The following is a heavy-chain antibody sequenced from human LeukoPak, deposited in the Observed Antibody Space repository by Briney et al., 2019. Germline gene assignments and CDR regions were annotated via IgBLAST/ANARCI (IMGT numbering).Heavy chain of an antibody. CDR1: GFTFSSYG. D-gene: IGHD6-19*01. CDR3: ARGSSSWHGGMDV. CDR2: IRFDGSNK. Sequence: GGSLRLSCAASGFTFSSYGMHWVRQAPGKGLEWVAFIRFDGSNKYYADSVKGRFTISRDDSKNMVFLQMDSLRADDTAVYYCARGSSSWHGGMDVWGQGTTVTVS. J-gene: IGHJ6*02. V-gene: IGHV3-30*02.